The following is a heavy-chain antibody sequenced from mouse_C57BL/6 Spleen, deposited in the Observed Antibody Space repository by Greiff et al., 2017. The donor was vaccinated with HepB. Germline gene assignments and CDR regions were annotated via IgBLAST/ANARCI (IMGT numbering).Heavy chain of an antibody. CDR2: INPNYGTT. Sequence: EVKLMESGPELVKPGASVKISCKASGYSFTDYNMNWVKQSNGKSLEWIGVINPNYGTTSYNQKFKGKATLTVDQSSSTAYMQLNSLTSEDSAVYYCARNYYGSSRYYFDYWGQGTTLTVSS. D-gene: IGHD1-1*01. CDR1: GYSFTDYN. V-gene: IGHV1-39*01. J-gene: IGHJ2*01. CDR3: ARNYYGSSRYYFDY.